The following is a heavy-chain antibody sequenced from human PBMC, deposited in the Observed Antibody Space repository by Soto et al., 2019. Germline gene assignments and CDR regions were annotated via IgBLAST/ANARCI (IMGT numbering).Heavy chain of an antibody. V-gene: IGHV4-4*02. CDR3: ARREVWGYYYYGIDV. D-gene: IGHD3-16*01. Sequence: QVQLQESGPGLVKPSGTLSLTCAVSGGSISSSNWWSWVRQPPGKGLEWIGEIYHSGSTNYNPSLKTRVTISGDKSKYQVSLKLSSVTAADTAVYYCARREVWGYYYYGIDVWGQGTTVTVSS. J-gene: IGHJ6*02. CDR2: IYHSGST. CDR1: GGSISSSNW.